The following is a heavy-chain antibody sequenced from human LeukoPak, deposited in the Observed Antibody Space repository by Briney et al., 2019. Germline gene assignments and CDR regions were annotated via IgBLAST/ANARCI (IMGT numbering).Heavy chain of an antibody. CDR1: GYTFTGYY. D-gene: IGHD6-19*01. J-gene: IGHJ4*02. V-gene: IGHV1-2*02. CDR3: AREGQWLIRYFDY. CDR2: INPNSGGT. Sequence: ASVKVSCKASGYTFTGYYLHWVRQAPGQGLEWMGWINPNSGGTNYAQKFQGRVTMTRDTSISTAYMELSRLRSDDTAVYYCAREGQWLIRYFDYWGQGTLVTVSS.